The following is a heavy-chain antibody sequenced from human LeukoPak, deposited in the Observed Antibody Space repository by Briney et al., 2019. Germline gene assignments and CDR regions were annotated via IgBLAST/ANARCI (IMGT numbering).Heavy chain of an antibody. J-gene: IGHJ5*02. CDR3: TTVNLRGSQYNWFDP. Sequence: ASVKVSCKTFGGTFRSHSFRWVRQAPGQGLEWMGKITPIIDSAKYSQKFRDRLSITGDSSTGTAYMELSSLTPEDTALYYCTTVNLRGSQYNWFDPWGQGTLVIVSS. CDR1: GGTFRSHS. D-gene: IGHD1-26*01. CDR2: ITPIIDSA. V-gene: IGHV1-69*08.